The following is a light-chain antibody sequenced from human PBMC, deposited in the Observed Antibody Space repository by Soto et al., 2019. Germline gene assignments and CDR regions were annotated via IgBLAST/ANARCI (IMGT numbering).Light chain of an antibody. CDR2: DVS. CDR1: SSDVGGYNY. J-gene: IGLJ1*01. CDR3: SSYTSSSSLSV. V-gene: IGLV2-14*01. Sequence: QSALTQPASVSGSPGQSITISCTGTSSDVGGYNYVSWYQQHPGKAPKLMIYDVSNRPSVVSNRCSGSKSVNTASPTSSAGRAEEEDDDYCSSYTSSSSLSVFGTGTKFTVL.